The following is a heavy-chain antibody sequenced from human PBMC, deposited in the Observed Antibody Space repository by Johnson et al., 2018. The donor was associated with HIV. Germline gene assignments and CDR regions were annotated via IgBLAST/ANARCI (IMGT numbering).Heavy chain of an antibody. V-gene: IGHV3-9*01. Sequence: VQLVESGGGLVQPGGSLRLSCAASGFTFDDYAMHWVRQAPGKGLEWVSGISWNSGSTYYADSVKGRFTISRDNSKNSLYLQMNSLRAEDTAVYYCAKGGAVAGTRDAFDIWGQGTMVTVSS. J-gene: IGHJ3*02. CDR2: ISWNSGST. CDR1: GFTFDDYA. CDR3: AKGGAVAGTRDAFDI. D-gene: IGHD6-19*01.